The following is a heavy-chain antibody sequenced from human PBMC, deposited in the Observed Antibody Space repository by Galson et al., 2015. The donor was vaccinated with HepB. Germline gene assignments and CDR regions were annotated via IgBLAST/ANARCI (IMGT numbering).Heavy chain of an antibody. V-gene: IGHV3-11*01. Sequence: SLRLSCAASGFTFTDYYMSWMRQAPGQGLEWVSCISTDSANTYYAHSVKGRFTISRDNAKNSPYLQMNSLRAEDTAVYYCASASYSYDYALDYWGQGTLVTVSS. CDR2: ISTDSANT. J-gene: IGHJ4*02. CDR1: GFTFTDYY. D-gene: IGHD5-18*01. CDR3: ASASYSYDYALDY.